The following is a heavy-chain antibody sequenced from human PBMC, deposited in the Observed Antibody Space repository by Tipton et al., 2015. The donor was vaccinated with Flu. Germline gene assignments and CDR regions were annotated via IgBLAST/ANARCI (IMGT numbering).Heavy chain of an antibody. CDR1: GYTFTGYY. V-gene: IGHV1-2*06. J-gene: IGHJ6*02. CDR3: AREGSDGESSYYYYCHGVDV. CDR2: INPNSGGT. D-gene: IGHD2-21*01. Sequence: QVQLVQSGAEVKKPGASVKVSCKASGYTFTGYYMHWVRQAPGQGLEWMGRINPNSGGTNYAQKFQGRVTMTRDTSISTAYMELSRLGSDDTAVYHGAREGSDGESSYYYYCHGVDVWGQGTTVTVSS.